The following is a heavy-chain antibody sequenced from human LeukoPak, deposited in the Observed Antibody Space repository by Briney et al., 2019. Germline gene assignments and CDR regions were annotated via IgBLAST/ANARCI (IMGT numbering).Heavy chain of an antibody. D-gene: IGHD6-6*01. CDR1: GGSLSGYY. J-gene: IGHJ4*02. CDR3: ARSSSSSHFDY. Sequence: SETLSLTCAVYGGSLSGYYWSWIRQPPGKGLEWIGEINHSGSTNYNPSLKSRVTISVDTSKNQFSLKLSSVTAADTAVYYCARSSSSSHFDYWGQGTLVTVSS. V-gene: IGHV4-34*01. CDR2: INHSGST.